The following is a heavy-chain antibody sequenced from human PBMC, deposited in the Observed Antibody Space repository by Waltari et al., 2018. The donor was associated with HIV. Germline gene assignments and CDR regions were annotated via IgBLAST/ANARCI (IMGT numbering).Heavy chain of an antibody. CDR2: AAHSGGT. Sequence: QVQLQESGPGLVKPSETLSLICIDSESYIQTDYYWGWIRQPPGKGLEWLGSAAHSGGTFYNASLQSRVTISVDRSKNQVSLKVNSVTAADTAVYYCARAGVVPALFDLWGRGTLVTVSS. J-gene: IGHJ2*01. CDR3: ARAGVVPALFDL. V-gene: IGHV4-38-2*02. D-gene: IGHD3-3*01. CDR1: ESYIQTDYY.